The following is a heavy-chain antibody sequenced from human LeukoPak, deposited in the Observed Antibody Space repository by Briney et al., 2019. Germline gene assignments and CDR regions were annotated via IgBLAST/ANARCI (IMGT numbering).Heavy chain of an antibody. CDR1: GGSFSGYY. CDR2: INHSGST. J-gene: IGHJ4*02. Sequence: SETLSLTCAVYGGSFSGYYWSWIRQPPGKGLEWIGEINHSGSTNYNPSLKSRVTISVDTSKNQFSLKLSSVTAADTAVYYCAIEDCGSDCPIAAWGQGTLVTVSS. CDR3: AIEDCGSDCPIAA. D-gene: IGHD2-21*02. V-gene: IGHV4-34*01.